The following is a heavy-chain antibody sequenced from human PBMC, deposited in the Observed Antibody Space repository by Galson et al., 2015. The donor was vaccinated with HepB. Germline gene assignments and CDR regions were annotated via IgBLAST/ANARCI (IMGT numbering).Heavy chain of an antibody. CDR1: GFAFDDFA. Sequence: SLRLSCAAFGFAFDDFAMHWVRQAPGKGLEWVSSINWNSGSIAYADSVKGRFTISRDNAKNSLYLQMSSLRPDDTALYYCGKDPRLGTAYYFYGVDVWGKGTTVTVSS. CDR2: INWNSGSI. CDR3: GKDPRLGTAYYFYGVDV. D-gene: IGHD7-27*01. J-gene: IGHJ6*04. V-gene: IGHV3-9*01.